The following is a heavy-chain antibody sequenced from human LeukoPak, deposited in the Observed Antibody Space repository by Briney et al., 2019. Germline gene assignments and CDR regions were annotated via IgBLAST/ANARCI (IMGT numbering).Heavy chain of an antibody. CDR1: GGSVSSSTNY. D-gene: IGHD2-15*01. Sequence: SETLSLTCTVSGGSVSSSTNYWGWIRQPPGKGLEWIGRIYTSGSTNYNPSLKSRVTISVDTSKNQFSLKLSSVTAADTAVYYCASDRIEVDAFDIWGQGTMVTVSS. CDR2: IYTSGST. CDR3: ASDRIEVDAFDI. V-gene: IGHV4-39*07. J-gene: IGHJ3*02.